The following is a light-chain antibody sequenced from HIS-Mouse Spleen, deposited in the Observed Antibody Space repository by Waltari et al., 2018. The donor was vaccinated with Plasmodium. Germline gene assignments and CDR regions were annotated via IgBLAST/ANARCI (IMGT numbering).Light chain of an antibody. J-gene: IGKJ1*01. CDR2: AAS. V-gene: IGKV1-39*01. CDR1: KSISSN. Sequence: DIQMTQSPSSLSASVGDRVTLTCRASKSISSNLNWYQQKPGKAPKLLVYAASSWQSGFPSRFSGSGSGTDFTLTISSLQPEDFATYYCQQSYSTPWTFGQGTKVEIK. CDR3: QQSYSTPWT.